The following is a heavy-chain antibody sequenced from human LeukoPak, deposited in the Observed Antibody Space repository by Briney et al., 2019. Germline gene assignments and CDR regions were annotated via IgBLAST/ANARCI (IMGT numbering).Heavy chain of an antibody. D-gene: IGHD2-8*01. V-gene: IGHV3-9*01. CDR3: ARDWVF. J-gene: IGHJ1*01. Sequence: GRSLRLSCAASGFTFDDYAMHWVRQAPGKGLEWVSGITWNSGSIGYADSVKGRFTISRDNAKNSLYLQMNSLRAEDTAVYYCARDWVFWGQGTLVIVSS. CDR1: GFTFDDYA. CDR2: ITWNSGSI.